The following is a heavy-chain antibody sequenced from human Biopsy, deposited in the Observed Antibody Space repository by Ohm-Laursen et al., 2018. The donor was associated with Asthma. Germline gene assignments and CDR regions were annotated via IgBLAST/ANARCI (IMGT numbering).Heavy chain of an antibody. D-gene: IGHD5-18*01. V-gene: IGHV3-48*02. CDR2: ISSSSSTI. J-gene: IGHJ4*02. CDR1: GFTFSSYS. Sequence: GSLRLSCAASGFTFSSYSMNWVRQAPGKGLERVSYISSSSSTIYYADSVKGRFTISRDNAKNSLYLQMNSLRDEDTAVYYCARLKRGYSYGYAGVFDYWGQGTLVTVSS. CDR3: ARLKRGYSYGYAGVFDY.